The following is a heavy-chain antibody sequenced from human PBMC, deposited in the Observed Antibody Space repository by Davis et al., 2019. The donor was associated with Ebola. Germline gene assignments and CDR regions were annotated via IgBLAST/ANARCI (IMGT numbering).Heavy chain of an antibody. V-gene: IGHV3-30-3*01. CDR2: ISYDGSNK. Sequence: PGGSLRLSCAASGFTFSSYAMHWVRQAPGKGLEWVAVISYDGSNKYYADSVKGRFTISRDNSKNTLYLQMNSLRAEDTAVYYCAREVEMATIDGGDDYWGQGTLVTVSS. CDR1: GFTFSSYA. D-gene: IGHD5-24*01. J-gene: IGHJ4*02. CDR3: AREVEMATIDGGDDY.